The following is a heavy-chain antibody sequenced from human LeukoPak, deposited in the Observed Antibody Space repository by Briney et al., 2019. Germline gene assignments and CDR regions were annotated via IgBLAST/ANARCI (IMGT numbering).Heavy chain of an antibody. CDR2: ISGSGGST. D-gene: IGHD6-13*01. CDR3: AKGMERQLVIFDY. CDR1: GFTFSSYA. V-gene: IGHV3-23*01. Sequence: GGSLRLSCAASGFTFSSYAMSWVRQAPGKGLEWVSAISGSGGSTYYADSVKGRFTISRDNSRNTLYLQMNSLRAEDTAVYYCAKGMERQLVIFDYWGQGTLVTVSS. J-gene: IGHJ4*02.